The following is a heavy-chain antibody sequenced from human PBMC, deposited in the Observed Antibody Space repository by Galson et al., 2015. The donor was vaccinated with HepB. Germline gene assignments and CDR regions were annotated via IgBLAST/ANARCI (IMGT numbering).Heavy chain of an antibody. D-gene: IGHD2-15*01. CDR1: GGSISSGDYY. J-gene: IGHJ3*02. CDR3: ASYCSGGSCYLNDAFDI. V-gene: IGHV4-30-4*01. CDR2: IYYSGST. Sequence: LSLTCTVSGGSISSGDYYWSWIRQPPGKGLEWIGYIYYSGSTYYNPSLKSRVTISVDTSKNQFSLKLSSVTAADTAVYYCASYCSGGSCYLNDAFDIWGQGTMVTVSS.